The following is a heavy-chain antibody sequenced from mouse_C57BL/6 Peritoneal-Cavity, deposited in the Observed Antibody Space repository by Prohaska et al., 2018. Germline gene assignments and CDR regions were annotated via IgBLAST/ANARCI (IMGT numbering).Heavy chain of an antibody. Sequence: QVQLQQSGAELVRPGTSVKVSCKASGYAFTNYLIEWVKQRPGQGLEWIGVINPGSGGTNYNEKFKGKATLTADKSSSTAYMQLSSLTSEDSAVYFCARRGAYYAMDYWVQGTSVTVSS. J-gene: IGHJ4*01. CDR1: GYAFTNYL. CDR3: ARRGAYYAMDY. V-gene: IGHV1-54*01. CDR2: INPGSGGT.